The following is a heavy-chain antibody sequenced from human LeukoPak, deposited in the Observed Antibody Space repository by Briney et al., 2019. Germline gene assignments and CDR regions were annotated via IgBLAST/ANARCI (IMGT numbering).Heavy chain of an antibody. CDR2: MYPGDSDT. CDR1: GYTFTNYW. V-gene: IGHV5-51*01. D-gene: IGHD4-17*01. CDR3: ARGDYGDFRVFYTLFDY. Sequence: GESLKVSCKGSGYTFTNYWIGWVRQMPGKGLEWMGIMYPGDSDTRYSPSFQGQVTISADKSISTAYLQWSSLKASDTAMYYCARGDYGDFRVFYTLFDYWGQGTLVTVSS. J-gene: IGHJ4*02.